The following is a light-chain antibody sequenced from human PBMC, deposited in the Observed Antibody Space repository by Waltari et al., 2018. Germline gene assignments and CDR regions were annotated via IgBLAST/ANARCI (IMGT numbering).Light chain of an antibody. J-gene: IGKJ1*01. CDR2: DAS. CDR3: QQSNSFPPT. CDR1: QGIRTW. V-gene: IGKV1-12*01. Sequence: DIQMTQPPSSVSASVGDRVTITCRASQGIRTWLAWYQQKPGKAPRLLIYDASSLQSGVPSRFSGSGSGTDFTLTISSLQPEDFATYSCQQSNSFPPTFGHGTKVEI.